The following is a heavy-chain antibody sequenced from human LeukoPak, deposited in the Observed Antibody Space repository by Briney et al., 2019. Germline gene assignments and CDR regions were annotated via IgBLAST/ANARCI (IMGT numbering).Heavy chain of an antibody. CDR1: GFTFGDYA. CDR3: TRDREGYYYDSSGLGY. Sequence: SLPLPCTASGFTFGDYAISWVRQAPGKGLEWVGFIRSKAYGGTTEYAASVKGRFTISRDDSKSIAYLQMNSLKTEDTAVYYCTRDREGYYYDSSGLGYWGQGTLVTVSS. J-gene: IGHJ4*02. D-gene: IGHD3-22*01. CDR2: IRSKAYGGTT. V-gene: IGHV3-49*04.